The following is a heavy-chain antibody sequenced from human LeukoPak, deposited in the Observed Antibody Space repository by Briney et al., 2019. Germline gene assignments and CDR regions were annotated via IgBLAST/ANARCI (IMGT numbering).Heavy chain of an antibody. CDR1: GLSVSSNY. CDR3: ARSFYDILIGYYQYFDY. D-gene: IGHD3-9*01. J-gene: IGHJ4*02. Sequence: GGSLRLSCAASGLSVSSNYMSWVRQAPGKGLEWVSVIYRDGSSYYAESVKGRFTISRDNSKNTLYIQMNSLRAEDTAVYYCARSFYDILIGYYQYFDYWGQGTLVTVSS. CDR2: IYRDGSS. V-gene: IGHV3-66*01.